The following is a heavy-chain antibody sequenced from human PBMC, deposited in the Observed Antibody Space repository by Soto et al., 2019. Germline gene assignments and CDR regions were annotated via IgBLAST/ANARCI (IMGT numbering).Heavy chain of an antibody. Sequence: VXSGQVSSNASAYTFTCYSMHWVRQAPRQGLEWMGWINPNSGGTNYAQKFQGRVTMTRDTSISTAYMELSRLRSDDTALYYCARDRGGVVESGDPRGQGPLVPVSS. J-gene: IGHJ5*02. D-gene: IGHD2-2*01. CDR1: AYTFTCYS. CDR2: INPNSGGT. V-gene: IGHV1-2*02. CDR3: ARDRGGVVESGDP.